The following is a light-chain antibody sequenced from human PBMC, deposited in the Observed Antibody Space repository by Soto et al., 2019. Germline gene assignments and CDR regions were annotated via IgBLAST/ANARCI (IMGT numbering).Light chain of an antibody. CDR2: DAS. Sequence: DIQLTQSPSSLSSSVGDRVTITCQASQDVNRYLNWYQQKPGKAPKLLIYDASNLETGVPARFSGSGSETSFTLIISSLQPEDIATYYCQQYDNDIHTFGGGTKVE. CDR1: QDVNRY. J-gene: IGKJ4*01. V-gene: IGKV1-33*01. CDR3: QQYDNDIHT.